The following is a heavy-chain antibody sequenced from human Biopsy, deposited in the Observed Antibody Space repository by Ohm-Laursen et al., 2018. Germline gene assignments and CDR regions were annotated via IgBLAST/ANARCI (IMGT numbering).Heavy chain of an antibody. CDR2: ISSGGRA. Sequence: PETLSLTCTVSGGSFTGHYWSWIRQPPGKGLQVIGYISSGGRAKYNPSLKSRLTISLDTSKNQLSLRLSSVTAADSAIYYCARERQFRFLEGAFDYWGQGILVTVSS. V-gene: IGHV4-59*11. CDR1: GGSFTGHY. D-gene: IGHD3-3*01. J-gene: IGHJ4*02. CDR3: ARERQFRFLEGAFDY.